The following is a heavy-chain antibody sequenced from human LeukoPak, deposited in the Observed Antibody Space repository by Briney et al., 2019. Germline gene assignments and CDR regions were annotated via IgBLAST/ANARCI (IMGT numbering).Heavy chain of an antibody. CDR1: GGSFSGYY. CDR2: INHSGST. V-gene: IGHV4-34*01. Sequence: SETLSLTCAVYGGSFSGYYWSWIRQPPGKGLGWIGEINHSGSTNYNPSLTSRVTISVDTSKNQFSLKLSSVTAADTAVYYCARARQQLAYYYYGMDVWGQGTTVTVSS. CDR3: ARARQQLAYYYYGMDV. D-gene: IGHD6-13*01. J-gene: IGHJ6*02.